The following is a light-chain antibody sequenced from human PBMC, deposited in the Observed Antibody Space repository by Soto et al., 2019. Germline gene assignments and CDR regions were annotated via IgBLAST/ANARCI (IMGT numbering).Light chain of an antibody. CDR1: SSNIGAGYD. J-gene: IGLJ2*01. CDR2: GNS. CDR3: QSYDSSLSAHVV. V-gene: IGLV1-40*01. Sequence: QSALTQPPSVSGAPGQRVTISCTGSSSNIGAGYDVHWYQQLPGTAPKLLIYGNSNRPSGVPDRFSGSKSGTSASLAITGLQAEDEADYYCQSYDSSLSAHVVFGGGTNVTVL.